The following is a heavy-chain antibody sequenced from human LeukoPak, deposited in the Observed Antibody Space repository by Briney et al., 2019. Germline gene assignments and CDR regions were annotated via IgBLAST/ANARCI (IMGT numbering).Heavy chain of an antibody. CDR2: IYSGGTT. J-gene: IGHJ4*02. V-gene: IGHV3-53*05. D-gene: IGHD6-19*01. CDR1: GFTVSSNY. CDR3: AKDIGAVAGTHYFDY. Sequence: GGSLRLSCTASGFTVSSNYMSWVRQAPGKGLEWVSVIYSGGTTYYADSVKGRFTISRENSKNTLYLQMNSLRAEDTAFYYCAKDIGAVAGTHYFDYWGQGTLVTVSS.